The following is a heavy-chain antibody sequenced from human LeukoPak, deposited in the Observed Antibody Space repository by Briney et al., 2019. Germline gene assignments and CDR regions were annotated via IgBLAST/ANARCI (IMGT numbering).Heavy chain of an antibody. CDR3: AKDHRAFTVAAGFDY. CDR2: ISWNSGSI. CDR1: GFTFDDYA. V-gene: IGHV3-9*01. Sequence: PGRSLRLSCAASGFTFDDYAMHWVRQAPGKGLEWVSGISWNSGSIGYADSVKGRFTISRDNAKNSLYLQMNSLRAEDTASYYCAKDHRAFTVAAGFDYWGQGTLVTVSS. J-gene: IGHJ4*02. D-gene: IGHD6-19*01.